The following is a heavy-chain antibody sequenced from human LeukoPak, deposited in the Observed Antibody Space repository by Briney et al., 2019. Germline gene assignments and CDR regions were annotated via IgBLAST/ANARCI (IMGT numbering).Heavy chain of an antibody. V-gene: IGHV4-30-2*01. CDR3: ARGVAGYSGYDSLDY. Sequence: SETLSLTCAVSGGSISSGGYSWSWIRQPPGKGLEWIGYIYHSGSTYYNPSLKSRVTISVDRSKNQFSLKLSSVTAADTAAYYCARGVAGYSGYDSLDYWGQGTLVTVSS. J-gene: IGHJ4*02. CDR1: GGSISSGGYS. D-gene: IGHD5-12*01. CDR2: IYHSGST.